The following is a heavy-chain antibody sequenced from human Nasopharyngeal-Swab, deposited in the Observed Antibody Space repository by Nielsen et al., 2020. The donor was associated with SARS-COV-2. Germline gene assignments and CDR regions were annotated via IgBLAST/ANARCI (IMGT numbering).Heavy chain of an antibody. D-gene: IGHD2-21*01. Sequence: PGKGLEWIGEINHSGSTYYNPSLKSRVTISVDTSKNQFSLKLSSVTAADTAVYYCARDTGCGGDCPKEVNSYGMDVWGQGTTVTVSS. V-gene: IGHV4-34*01. CDR3: ARDTGCGGDCPKEVNSYGMDV. CDR2: INHSGST. J-gene: IGHJ6*02.